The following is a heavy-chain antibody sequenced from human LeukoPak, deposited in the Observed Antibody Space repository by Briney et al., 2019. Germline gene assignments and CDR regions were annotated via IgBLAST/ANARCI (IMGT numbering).Heavy chain of an antibody. CDR2: IYYSGST. V-gene: IGHV4-59*08. CDR1: GGSISSYY. J-gene: IGHJ4*02. D-gene: IGHD6-13*01. CDR3: ARHLRGYSSSWPFDY. Sequence: SETLSLTCTVSGGSISSYYWSWIRQPPRKGLECVGYIYYSGSTNYNPSLKSRVTISVDTSKNQFSLKLSSVTAADTAVYYCARHLRGYSSSWPFDYWGQGTLVTVSS.